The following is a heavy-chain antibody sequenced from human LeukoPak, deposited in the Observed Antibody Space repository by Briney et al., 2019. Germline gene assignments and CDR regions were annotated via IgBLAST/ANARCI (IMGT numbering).Heavy chain of an antibody. CDR3: ARYRRGLVVPAANWFDP. D-gene: IGHD2-2*01. CDR1: GGSISSYY. CDR2: INHSGST. J-gene: IGHJ5*02. Sequence: SETLSLTCTVSGGSISSYYWSWIRQPPGKGLEWIGEINHSGSTNYNPSLKSRVTISVDTSKNQFSLKLSSVTAADTAVYYCARYRRGLVVPAANWFDPWGQGTLVTVSS. V-gene: IGHV4-34*01.